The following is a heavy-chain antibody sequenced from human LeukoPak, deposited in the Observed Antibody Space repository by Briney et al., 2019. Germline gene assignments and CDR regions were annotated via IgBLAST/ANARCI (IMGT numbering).Heavy chain of an antibody. V-gene: IGHV4-59*12. D-gene: IGHD5-24*01. Sequence: SETLSLTCTVSGGSISSYYWSWIRQPPGKGLEWIGYIYYSGSTYYNPSLKSRVTISVDTSKNQFSLKLSSVTAADTAVYYCARGDGYKYGSFDYWGQGTLVTVSS. J-gene: IGHJ4*02. CDR1: GGSISSYY. CDR3: ARGDGYKYGSFDY. CDR2: IYYSGST.